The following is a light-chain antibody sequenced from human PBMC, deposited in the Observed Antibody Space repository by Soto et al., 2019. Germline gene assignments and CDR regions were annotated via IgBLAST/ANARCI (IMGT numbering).Light chain of an antibody. CDR3: AAWDDSPSGVV. CDR2: RNN. V-gene: IGLV1-47*01. CDR1: SSNIGSNY. Sequence: QSVLTQPPSASGTPGQRVTISCSGSSSNIGSNYVYWYQQLPGTAPKLLIYRNNQRPSGVPDRFSGSKSGTSASLAISGLRSEDEADYYCAAWDDSPSGVVFGRGTKLTVL. J-gene: IGLJ2*01.